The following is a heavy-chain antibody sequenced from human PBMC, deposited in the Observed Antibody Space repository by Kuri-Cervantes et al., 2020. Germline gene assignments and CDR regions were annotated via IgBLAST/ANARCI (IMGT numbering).Heavy chain of an antibody. Sequence: ASVKVSCKASGYTFTGYYMHWVRQAPGQGLEWMGWINPNSGGTNYAQKFQGRVTMTRDTSISTAYMELSRLRSDDTAVYYCARVGYSYGLDDAFDIWGQGTMVTVSS. D-gene: IGHD5-18*01. J-gene: IGHJ3*02. V-gene: IGHV1-2*02. CDR3: ARVGYSYGLDDAFDI. CDR2: INPNSGGT. CDR1: GYTFTGYY.